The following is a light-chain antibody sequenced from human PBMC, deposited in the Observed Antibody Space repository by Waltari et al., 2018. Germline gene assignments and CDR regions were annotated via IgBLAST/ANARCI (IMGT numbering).Light chain of an antibody. J-gene: IGLJ3*02. V-gene: IGLV2-8*01. Sequence: QSALTQPPSASGSPGQSVTIPCTGTSSDVGGYDYVSWYQQHPGKAPKPMIYDVSKRPSGVPDRFSGSKSGNTASLTVSGLQADDEADYYCSSYAGINNLVFGGGTKLTVL. CDR1: SSDVGGYDY. CDR2: DVS. CDR3: SSYAGINNLV.